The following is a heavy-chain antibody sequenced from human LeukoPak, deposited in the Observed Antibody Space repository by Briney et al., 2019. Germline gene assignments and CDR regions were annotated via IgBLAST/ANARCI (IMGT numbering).Heavy chain of an antibody. J-gene: IGHJ4*02. Sequence: SETLSLTCTVSGGSISSSRYYWGWIRQPPGKGQEWIGSIYYSGSTYYNPSLKSRVTISVDTSKNQFSLKLSSVTAAVTAVYYCARQEVRGVIITLDYWGQGTLVTVSS. D-gene: IGHD3-10*01. CDR2: IYYSGST. CDR1: GGSISSSRYY. V-gene: IGHV4-39*01. CDR3: ARQEVRGVIITLDY.